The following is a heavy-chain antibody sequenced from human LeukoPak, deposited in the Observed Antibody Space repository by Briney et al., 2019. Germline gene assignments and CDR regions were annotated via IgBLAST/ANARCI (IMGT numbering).Heavy chain of an antibody. J-gene: IGHJ4*02. CDR1: GFTFSSCA. Sequence: GGSLRLSCAASGFTFSSCAMSWVRQAPGKGLEWVSAISGSGGTTYYADSVKGRFTVSRDSSKNTLSLQMNSLRAEDTAVYYCAKGEAMTTVVPIDYWGQGTLVTVSS. V-gene: IGHV3-23*01. CDR3: AKGEAMTTVVPIDY. D-gene: IGHD4-23*01. CDR2: ISGSGGTT.